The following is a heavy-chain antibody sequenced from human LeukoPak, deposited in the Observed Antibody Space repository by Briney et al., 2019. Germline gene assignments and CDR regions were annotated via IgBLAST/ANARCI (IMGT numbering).Heavy chain of an antibody. J-gene: IGHJ4*02. Sequence: GGSLRLSCTASGSTSGDDALNWFRQAPGKGLEWVGFIRSKTYGGTTEYAASVKGRFTISRDDSKSIAYLQMNSLKTEDTAVYYCTRDRVGLWWFNRGQGTLVTVSS. CDR3: TRDRVGLWWFN. V-gene: IGHV3-49*03. CDR2: IRSKTYGGTT. D-gene: IGHD2-21*01. CDR1: GSTSGDDA.